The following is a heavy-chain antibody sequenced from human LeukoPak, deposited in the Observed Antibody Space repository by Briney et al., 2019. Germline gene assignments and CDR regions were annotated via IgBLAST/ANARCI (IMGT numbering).Heavy chain of an antibody. D-gene: IGHD6-19*01. CDR3: ASLAVAGPFDFDY. CDR2: ISSSGSTI. Sequence: GGSLRLSCAASGFTFSSYEMNWVRQAPGKGLEWVSYISSSGSTIYYADSVKGRFTISRNNAKNSLYLQMNSLRAEDTAVYYCASLAVAGPFDFDYWGQGTLVTVSS. CDR1: GFTFSSYE. V-gene: IGHV3-48*03. J-gene: IGHJ4*02.